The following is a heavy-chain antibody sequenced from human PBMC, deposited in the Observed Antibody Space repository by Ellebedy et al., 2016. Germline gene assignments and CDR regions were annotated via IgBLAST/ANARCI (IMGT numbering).Heavy chain of an antibody. CDR2: IKQDGSEK. D-gene: IGHD1-7*01. V-gene: IGHV3-7*01. CDR1: GFTFSSYW. J-gene: IGHJ4*02. CDR3: ARDRFIPGTTWFDY. Sequence: GESLKISXAASGFTFSSYWMSWVRQAPGKGLEWVANIKQDGSEKYYVDSVKGRFTISRDNAKNSLYLQMNSLRAEDTAVYYCARDRFIPGTTWFDYWGQGTLVTVSS.